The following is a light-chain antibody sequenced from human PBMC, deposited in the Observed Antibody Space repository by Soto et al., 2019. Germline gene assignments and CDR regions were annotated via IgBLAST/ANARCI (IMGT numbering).Light chain of an antibody. CDR3: QQYGAALPWA. CDR1: QSFSSRY. V-gene: IGKV3-20*01. Sequence: EIVLTQSPGTLSLSPGERATLSCRASQSFSSRYLAWYQQRPGQAPRLLIYGASTRATGIPDRFSASGSGKDFTLTISRLEPEDFAVYYCQQYGAALPWAFGQGTKVEIK. CDR2: GAS. J-gene: IGKJ1*01.